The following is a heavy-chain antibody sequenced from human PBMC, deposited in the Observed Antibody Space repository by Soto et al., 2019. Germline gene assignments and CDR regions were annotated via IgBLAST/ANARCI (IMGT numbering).Heavy chain of an antibody. Sequence: ASVKVSCKASGYTFTSYGISWVRQAPGQGLEWMGWISAYNGNTNYAQKLQGRVTMTTDTSTSTAYMELRSLRSDDTAVYYCARDRSYGSGSYPPDYWGQGTLVTVSS. D-gene: IGHD3-10*01. CDR1: GYTFTSYG. V-gene: IGHV1-18*01. CDR3: ARDRSYGSGSYPPDY. J-gene: IGHJ4*02. CDR2: ISAYNGNT.